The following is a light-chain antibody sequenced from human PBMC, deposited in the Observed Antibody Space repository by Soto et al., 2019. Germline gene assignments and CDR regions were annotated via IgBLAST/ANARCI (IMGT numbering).Light chain of an antibody. J-gene: IGLJ1*01. CDR3: SSYTSSRGV. CDR1: SSDVGGYNY. V-gene: IGLV2-14*01. Sequence: QSVLTQPASVSGSPGQSITISCTGTSSDVGGYNYVSWYQQHPGKAPKLMIYEVSNRPSGVSNRFSGSKSGNTASLTISGLQAEDEADYYCSSYTSSRGVFGTGTKLTVL. CDR2: EVS.